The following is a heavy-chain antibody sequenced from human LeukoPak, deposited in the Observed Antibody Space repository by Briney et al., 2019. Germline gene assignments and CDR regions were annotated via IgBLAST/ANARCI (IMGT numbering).Heavy chain of an antibody. D-gene: IGHD3-16*01. CDR3: ANSGGTWRLDN. J-gene: IGHJ4*02. Sequence: PGGSLRLSCTVSGFTVSSNSMSWVRQAPGKGLEWVSFIYSDNTHYSDSVKGRFTISRDTSKNTLYLQMNSLLPEDTALYYCANSGGTWRLDNWGQGTLVTVSS. CDR2: IYSDNT. CDR1: GFTVSSNS. V-gene: IGHV3-53*01.